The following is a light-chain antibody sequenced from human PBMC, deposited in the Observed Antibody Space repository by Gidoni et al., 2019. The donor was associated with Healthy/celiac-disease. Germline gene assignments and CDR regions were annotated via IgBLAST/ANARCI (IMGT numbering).Light chain of an antibody. CDR1: QDISHY. V-gene: IGKV1-33*01. CDR2: DAY. J-gene: IGKJ4*01. CDR3: QQYDNLPPL. Sequence: DIQMTQSPSSLSASVGDRVTITCQAKQDISHYLNWYQQKPGKAPKLLIYDAYNLATGVPSRFSGSGSGTDFTFTISSLQPEDIATYYCQQYDNLPPLFGGGTKVEIK.